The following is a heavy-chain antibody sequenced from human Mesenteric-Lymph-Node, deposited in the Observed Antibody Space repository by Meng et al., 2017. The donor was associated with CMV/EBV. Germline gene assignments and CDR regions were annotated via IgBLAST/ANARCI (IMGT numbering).Heavy chain of an antibody. J-gene: IGHJ6*02. V-gene: IGHV1-18*01. CDR2: INAHNGNT. D-gene: IGHD3-10*01. CDR1: GYTFTNYG. Sequence: ASVKVSCKASGYTFTNYGISWVRQAPGQGLEWMGWINAHNGNTNYAQKLQGRVTVTTDTSTSTAYMELRSLRSDDTAVYYCAREYYYGSGALHYYGMDVWGQGTTVTVSS. CDR3: AREYYYGSGALHYYGMDV.